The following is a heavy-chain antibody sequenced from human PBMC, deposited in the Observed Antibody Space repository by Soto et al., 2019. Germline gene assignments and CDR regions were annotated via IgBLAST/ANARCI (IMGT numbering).Heavy chain of an antibody. CDR3: ARGHDFGGNSDACDV. CDR2: ILPIFGTA. J-gene: IGHJ3*01. D-gene: IGHD2-15*01. CDR1: VGSFSREA. V-gene: IGHV1-69*12. Sequence: QVQLVQSGAEVKKPGSSVKVSCKASVGSFSREAINWVRQAPGQGPEWMGGILPIFGTADYAQKFQGRVTITADVATTTAYMELSSLRFEDTAVYYCARGHDFGGNSDACDVGGQGTMVTVSS.